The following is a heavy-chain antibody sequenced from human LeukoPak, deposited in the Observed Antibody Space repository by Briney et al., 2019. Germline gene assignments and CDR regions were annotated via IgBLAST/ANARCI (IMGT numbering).Heavy chain of an antibody. D-gene: IGHD2-2*01. CDR1: AFTFSSYG. CDR3: ARDIVVVPAASDAFDI. CDR2: IWYDGSNK. J-gene: IGHJ3*02. V-gene: IGHV3-33*01. Sequence: GRSLRLSCAASAFTFSSYGMHWVRQAPGKGLEWVAVIWYDGSNKYYADSVKGRFTISRDNSKNTLYLQMNSLRAEDTAVYYCARDIVVVPAASDAFDIWGQGTMVTVSS.